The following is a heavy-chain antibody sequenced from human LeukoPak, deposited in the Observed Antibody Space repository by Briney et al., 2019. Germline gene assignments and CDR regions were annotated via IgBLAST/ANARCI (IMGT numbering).Heavy chain of an antibody. CDR3: ARDPRTGFDY. D-gene: IGHD1-14*01. CDR1: GLTFSTSW. J-gene: IGHJ4*02. Sequence: PGGSLRLSCAASGLTFSTSWMHWVRHAPGKGLVWVSQINLDGSMTSYAGSVKGRFTISRDNAKNTLYLQMNSLRAEDTAVYYCARDPRTGFDYWGQGTLVTVSS. CDR2: INLDGSMT. V-gene: IGHV3-74*01.